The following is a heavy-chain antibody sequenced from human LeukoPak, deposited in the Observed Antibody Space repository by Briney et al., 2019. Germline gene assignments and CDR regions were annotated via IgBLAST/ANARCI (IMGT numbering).Heavy chain of an antibody. CDR2: IGDSGVNT. D-gene: IGHD3-10*01. Sequence: PGGSLRLSCAASGFTFSSYGMSWVRQAPGKGLDWVSVIGDSGVNTDYADSVKGRFTISRDNSKNTLYLQMNSLRAGDTAVYYCAKDWYRTSGRQLDSWGQGTLVTVSS. J-gene: IGHJ5*01. CDR1: GFTFSSYG. V-gene: IGHV3-23*01. CDR3: AKDWYRTSGRQLDS.